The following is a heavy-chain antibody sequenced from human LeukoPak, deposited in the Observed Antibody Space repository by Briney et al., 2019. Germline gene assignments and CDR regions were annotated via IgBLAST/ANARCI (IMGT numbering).Heavy chain of an antibody. CDR1: GGSISSYY. V-gene: IGHV4-4*07. J-gene: IGHJ4*02. Sequence: PSETLSLTCTVSGGSISSYYWSWIRQPAGKGLEWIGRIYTSGSTNYNPSLKSRVTMSVDTFKNHFSLKLSSVTAADTAVYYCEREGYSSGWTDFDYWGQGTLVTVSS. CDR2: IYTSGST. CDR3: EREGYSSGWTDFDY. D-gene: IGHD6-19*01.